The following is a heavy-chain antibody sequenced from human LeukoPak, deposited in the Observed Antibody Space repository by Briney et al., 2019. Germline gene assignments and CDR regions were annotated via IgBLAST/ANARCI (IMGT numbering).Heavy chain of an antibody. D-gene: IGHD1-14*01. J-gene: IGHJ4*02. CDR2: IKEDGTLA. V-gene: IGHV3-7*03. CDR3: VRDGYNQNRFDF. CDR1: GFNFGNHW. Sequence: GGSLRLTCAASGFNFGNHWMDWVRQAPGQGLEWVANIKEDGTLAYYADSVRGRFSISRDNTRNSLFLQMNGLRAEDTAVYFCVRDGYNQNRFDFWGQGTLITVSS.